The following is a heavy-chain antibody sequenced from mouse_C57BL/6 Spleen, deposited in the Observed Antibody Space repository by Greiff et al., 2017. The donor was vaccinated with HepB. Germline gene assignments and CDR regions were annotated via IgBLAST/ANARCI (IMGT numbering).Heavy chain of an antibody. CDR3: ARDYYDYLDY. Sequence: EVQLVESGGGLVKPGGSLKLSCAASGFTFSDYGVHWVRQSPEKGLEWVAYISSGSSTIYYADTVKGRFTISRDNAKKTLFLQMTSLRSEDTAMYYCARDYYDYLDYWGKGTTLTVSS. D-gene: IGHD2-4*01. CDR1: GFTFSDYG. V-gene: IGHV5-17*01. CDR2: ISSGSSTI. J-gene: IGHJ2*01.